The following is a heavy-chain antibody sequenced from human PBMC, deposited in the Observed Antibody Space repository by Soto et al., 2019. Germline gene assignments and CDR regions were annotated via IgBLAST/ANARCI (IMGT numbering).Heavy chain of an antibody. V-gene: IGHV3-21*01. J-gene: IGHJ4*02. CDR1: GFTFSSYS. CDR3: ARDSSSAGYYFDY. D-gene: IGHD6-13*01. CDR2: ISSSSSYI. Sequence: GGSLRLSCAASGFTFSSYSMNWVRQAPGKGLEWVSSISSSSSYIYYADSVKGRFTISRDNAKNSLYLQMNSLRAEDTAVYYRARDSSSAGYYFDYWGQGTLVTVSS.